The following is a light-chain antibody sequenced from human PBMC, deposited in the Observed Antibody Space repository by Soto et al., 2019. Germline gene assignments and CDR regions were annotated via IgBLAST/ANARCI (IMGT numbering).Light chain of an antibody. V-gene: IGKV1D-13*01. CDR3: QQFNNYPPT. CDR1: QGISSA. CDR2: DAS. J-gene: IGKJ4*01. Sequence: AIQLTQSPSSLSASVGDRVTITCRASQGISSALAWYQQKPGKAPELLIYDASSLESGVPSRFSGSGSGTDFTLTISSLQPEDFATYYCQQFNNYPPTFGGGTKVEIK.